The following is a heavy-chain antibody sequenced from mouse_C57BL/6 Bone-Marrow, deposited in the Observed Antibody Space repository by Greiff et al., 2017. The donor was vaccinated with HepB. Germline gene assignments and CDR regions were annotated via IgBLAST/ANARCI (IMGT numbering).Heavy chain of an antibody. Sequence: QVQLQQSGAELVMPGASVKLSCKASGYTFTSYWMHWVKQRPGQGLEWIGEIDPSDSYTNYNQKFKGKSTLTVDKSSSTAYMQLSSLTSEDSAVYYCARGGNYYGSSYAMDYWGQGTSVTVSS. J-gene: IGHJ4*01. D-gene: IGHD1-1*01. CDR1: GYTFTSYW. CDR2: IDPSDSYT. CDR3: ARGGNYYGSSYAMDY. V-gene: IGHV1-69*01.